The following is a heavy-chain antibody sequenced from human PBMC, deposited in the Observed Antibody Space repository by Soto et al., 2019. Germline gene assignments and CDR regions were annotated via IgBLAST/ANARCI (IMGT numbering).Heavy chain of an antibody. CDR1: GFTFSSIA. CDR2: IIGSGANT. CDR3: PLTQKLGGGQQPG. J-gene: IGHJ4*02. D-gene: IGHD6-13*01. V-gene: IGHV3-23*01. Sequence: EVQLLESGGGLVQPGGSLRLSCAASGFTFSSIAMSWVRQAPGKGVEWVSAIIGSGANTYYADSLMGRFTISRDTSKNPLYLQMTSRRADATAIYYSPLTQKLGGGQQPGWGQGTLVTVSS.